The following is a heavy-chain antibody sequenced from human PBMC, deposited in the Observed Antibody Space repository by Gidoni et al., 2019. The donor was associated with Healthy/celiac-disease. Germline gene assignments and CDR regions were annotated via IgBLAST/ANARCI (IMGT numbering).Heavy chain of an antibody. CDR2: ISSSSSTI. Sequence: LEWVSYISSSSSTIYYADSVKGRFTISRDNAKNSLYLQMNSLRAEDTAVYYCARRVPYFDLWGRGTLVTVSS. CDR3: ARRVPYFDL. J-gene: IGHJ2*01. V-gene: IGHV3-48*01.